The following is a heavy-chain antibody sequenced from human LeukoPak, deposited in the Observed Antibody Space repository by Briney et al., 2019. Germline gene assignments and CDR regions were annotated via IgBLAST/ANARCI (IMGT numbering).Heavy chain of an antibody. D-gene: IGHD2-15*01. J-gene: IGHJ5*02. V-gene: IGHV1-69*05. CDR3: ARNLGYCSGGSCYAGWFDP. CDR1: GGTFSSYA. Sequence: SVKVSCKASGGTFSSYAISWVRQAPGQGLEWMGRIIPIFGTAKYAQKFQGRVTITTDESTSTAYMELSSLRSEDTAVYYCARNLGYCSGGSCYAGWFDPWGQGTLVTVSS. CDR2: IIPIFGTA.